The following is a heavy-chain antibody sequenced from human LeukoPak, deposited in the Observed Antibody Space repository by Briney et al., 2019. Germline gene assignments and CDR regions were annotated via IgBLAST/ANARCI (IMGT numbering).Heavy chain of an antibody. D-gene: IGHD3-10*01. J-gene: IGHJ6*02. CDR3: ARGGGMIRGPYGMDV. Sequence: GGYLSLSCAASGFTFSSYDMHWVRQTTGKGLEWVSAIGTAGNTYYLGSLKGRFTISRENAKNSFYLQMNSLRAGDTAVYYCARGGGMIRGPYGMDVWGQGTTVTVSS. V-gene: IGHV3-13*01. CDR1: GFTFSSYD. CDR2: IGTAGNT.